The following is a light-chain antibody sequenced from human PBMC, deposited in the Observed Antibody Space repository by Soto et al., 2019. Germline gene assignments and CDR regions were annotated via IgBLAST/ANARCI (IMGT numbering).Light chain of an antibody. J-gene: IGKJ1*01. CDR1: QSVSSSY. CDR3: QQYNNWLWT. V-gene: IGKV3-20*01. Sequence: EIVLTQSPGTLSLSPGERATLSCRASQSVSSSYLAWYQQKVGQAPRLLIYGASSRATGIPDRFSGSGSGTDFTLTISRLEPEDFAVYYCQQYNNWLWTFGQGTKVEIK. CDR2: GAS.